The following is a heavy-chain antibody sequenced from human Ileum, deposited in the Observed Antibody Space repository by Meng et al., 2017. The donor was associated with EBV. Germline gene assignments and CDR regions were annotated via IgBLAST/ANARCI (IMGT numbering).Heavy chain of an antibody. CDR2: INSNTGNS. CDR3: AREVGQGWYYFDY. D-gene: IGHD6-19*01. CDR1: GYTFRRHA. Sequence: VQRGQSGSEVRKPGASVKVSCKASGYTFRRHAMSWVRQAPGQGLEWMGWINSNTGNSTYAQGFTGRFVFSLDTSVSTAYLHINSLKTEDTAVYYCAREVGQGWYYFDYWGQGTLVTVSS. V-gene: IGHV7-4-1*02. J-gene: IGHJ4*02.